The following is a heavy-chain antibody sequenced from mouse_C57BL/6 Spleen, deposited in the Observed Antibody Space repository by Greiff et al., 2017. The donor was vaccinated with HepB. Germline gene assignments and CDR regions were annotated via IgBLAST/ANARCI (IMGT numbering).Heavy chain of an antibody. CDR3: ARSPPGAYYAMDY. J-gene: IGHJ4*01. CDR2: IYPGDGDT. CDR1: GYAFSSYW. V-gene: IGHV1-80*01. Sequence: QVQLQQSGPELVKPGASVKISCKASGYAFSSYWMNWVKQRPGKGLEWIGQIYPGDGDTNYNGKFKGKATLTADKSSSTAYMQLSSLTSEDSAVYFCARSPPGAYYAMDYWGQGTSVTVSS. D-gene: IGHD4-1*01.